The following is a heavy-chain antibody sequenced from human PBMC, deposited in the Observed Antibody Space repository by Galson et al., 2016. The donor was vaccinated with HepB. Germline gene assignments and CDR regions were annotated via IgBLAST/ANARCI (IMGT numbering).Heavy chain of an antibody. V-gene: IGHV4-4*02. CDR1: GGSISSSNW. CDR2: IYHSGST. Sequence: SETLSLTCAVSGGSISSSNWWSWVRQPPGKGLEWIGEIYHSGSTNYNPSLQSRVTISLDMSKNQFSLKLRSVTAADTAVYYCARDRTLFGVVTALWYWGQGTQVTVSS. CDR3: ARDRTLFGVVTALWY. D-gene: IGHD3-3*01. J-gene: IGHJ4*02.